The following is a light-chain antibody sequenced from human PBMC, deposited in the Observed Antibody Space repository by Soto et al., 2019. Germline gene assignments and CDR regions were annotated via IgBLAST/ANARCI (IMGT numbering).Light chain of an antibody. CDR3: QQFRSYPLT. CDR2: DAS. Sequence: ELVLTQSPGTLSLSPGERATLSCRASQTVRNNYLAWYQQKPVQAPRLLIYDASSRANGIPDRISGDGSGTDLPLTIIRLEPEDFAVYYCQQFRSYPLTFGGGTKVEIK. J-gene: IGKJ4*01. V-gene: IGKV3-20*01. CDR1: QTVRNNY.